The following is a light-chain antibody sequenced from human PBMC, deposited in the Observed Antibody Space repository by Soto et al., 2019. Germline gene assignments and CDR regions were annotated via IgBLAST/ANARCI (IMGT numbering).Light chain of an antibody. CDR3: QQYGSSGT. CDR2: DAS. Sequence: EIVMTQSPATLSVSPGERATLSCRASQSVSTNLAWYQQKPGQAPRLLMYDASTRATGIPARFSGSGSGTDFTLTISRLEPEDFAVYYCQQYGSSGTFGQGTKVDIK. CDR1: QSVSTN. V-gene: IGKV3-15*01. J-gene: IGKJ1*01.